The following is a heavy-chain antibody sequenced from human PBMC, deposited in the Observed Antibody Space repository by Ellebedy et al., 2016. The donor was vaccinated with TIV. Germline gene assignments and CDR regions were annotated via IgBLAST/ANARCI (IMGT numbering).Heavy chain of an antibody. J-gene: IGHJ4*02. Sequence: ASVKVSXXASGYTFTSYDINWVRQATAQGLEWMGWMNPNSGNTGYAQKFQGRVTMTRNTSISTAYMELSSLRSEDTAVYYCARVRSSSWYFADYWGQGTLVTVSS. V-gene: IGHV1-8*01. CDR2: MNPNSGNT. CDR1: GYTFTSYD. D-gene: IGHD6-13*01. CDR3: ARVRSSSWYFADY.